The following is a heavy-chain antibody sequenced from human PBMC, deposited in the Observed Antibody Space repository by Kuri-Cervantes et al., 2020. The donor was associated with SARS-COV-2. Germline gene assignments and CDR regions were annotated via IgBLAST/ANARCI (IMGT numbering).Heavy chain of an antibody. J-gene: IGHJ5*02. D-gene: IGHD3-16*01. V-gene: IGHV3-9*01. CDR2: ISSNSGSI. CDR3: ARGFRGWFDP. CDR1: GFTFDDYA. Sequence: SLKISCAASGFTFDDYAMHWVRQAPGKGLEWVSYISSNSGSIAYADSVKGRFTISRDNAKNSLYLQMNSLRAEDTALYHCARGFRGWFDPWGQGTLVTVSS.